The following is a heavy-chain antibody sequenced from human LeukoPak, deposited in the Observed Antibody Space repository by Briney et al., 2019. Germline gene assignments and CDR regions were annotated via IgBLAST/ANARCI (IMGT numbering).Heavy chain of an antibody. CDR2: ISYDGSNK. D-gene: IGHD5-18*01. Sequence: PGRSLRLSCAASGFTFSSYGMHWVRQAPGKGLEWVAVISYDGSNKYYADSVKGRFTISRDNSKNTLYLQMNSLRAEDTAVYYCARGKGQQLWLLGYFDYWGQGTLVTVSS. CDR3: ARGKGQQLWLLGYFDY. CDR1: GFTFSSYG. J-gene: IGHJ4*02. V-gene: IGHV3-30*03.